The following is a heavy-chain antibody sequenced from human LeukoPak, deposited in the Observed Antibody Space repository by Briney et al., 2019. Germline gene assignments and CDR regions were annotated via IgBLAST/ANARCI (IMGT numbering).Heavy chain of an antibody. J-gene: IGHJ5*02. D-gene: IGHD6-19*01. Sequence: ASVKVSCKTSGYSFSSYYINWVRQAPGQGLEWMGVINPSADTTSYAQKFQGRVTMTRDMSTSTVYMELSSLRSEDTAMFYCARGVRAGHRENWFDPWGQGTLVTVSS. CDR3: ARGVRAGHRENWFDP. V-gene: IGHV1-46*01. CDR2: INPSADTT. CDR1: GYSFSSYY.